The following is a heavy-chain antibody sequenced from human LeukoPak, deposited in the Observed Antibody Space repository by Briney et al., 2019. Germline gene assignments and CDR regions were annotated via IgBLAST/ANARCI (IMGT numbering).Heavy chain of an antibody. V-gene: IGHV3-30*02. CDR3: AKRLVCSGGTCYGGSPEY. J-gene: IGHJ4*02. CDR2: IRYHGSET. D-gene: IGHD2-15*01. Sequence: GGSLRLSCAGSGFTFSDYGMHWVRQAPGKGLEWVAFIRYHGSETYYVDSVKGRFTVSRDNSKNTLYLQMNSLKVEDTAVYYCAKRLVCSGGTCYGGSPEYWGPGTLVTVSS. CDR1: GFTFSDYG.